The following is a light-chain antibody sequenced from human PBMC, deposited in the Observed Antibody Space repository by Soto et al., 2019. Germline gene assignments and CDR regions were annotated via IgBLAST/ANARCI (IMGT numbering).Light chain of an antibody. CDR2: EAS. V-gene: IGKV1-39*01. J-gene: IGKJ2*01. Sequence: DIHMAQSPPSLSASVGDRVTITCRASHNIVTYLNWYQQKAGKAPSLLIYEASHLQSGVPFRFFVPGSGTDFTLTIANLQHKDSPNYYYQQSHSTPPTFGPGTKLDIK. CDR1: HNIVTY. CDR3: QQSHSTPPT.